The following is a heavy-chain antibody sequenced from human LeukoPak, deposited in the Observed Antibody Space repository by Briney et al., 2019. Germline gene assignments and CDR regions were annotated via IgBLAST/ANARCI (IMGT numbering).Heavy chain of an antibody. Sequence: GGSLRLSCAVSGFIFSSYEMNWVRQAPGKGLEWVSYISSSGSTIYYADSVKGRFTISRDNAKNSLYLQMNSLRTEDTAVYYCARQMYSGSYNFFDYWGQGTLVTSPQ. CDR2: ISSSGSTI. CDR1: GFIFSSYE. J-gene: IGHJ4*02. D-gene: IGHD1-26*01. V-gene: IGHV3-48*03. CDR3: ARQMYSGSYNFFDY.